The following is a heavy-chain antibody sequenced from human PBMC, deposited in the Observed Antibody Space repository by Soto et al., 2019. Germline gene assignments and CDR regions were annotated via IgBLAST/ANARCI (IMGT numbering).Heavy chain of an antibody. Sequence: PGGSLRLSCAASGFTFSSYAMHWVRQAPGKGLEWVAVISYDGSNKYYADSVKGRFTISRDNSKNTLYLQMNSLRAEDTAVYYCARGDTAMPFDDWGQGTLVTVSS. D-gene: IGHD5-18*01. CDR3: ARGDTAMPFDD. CDR1: GFTFSSYA. J-gene: IGHJ4*02. V-gene: IGHV3-30-3*01. CDR2: ISYDGSNK.